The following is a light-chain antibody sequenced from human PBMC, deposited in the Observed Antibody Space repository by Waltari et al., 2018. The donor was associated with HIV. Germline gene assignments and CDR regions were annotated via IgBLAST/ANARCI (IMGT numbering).Light chain of an antibody. CDR1: SSDVGSYEY. CDR2: EVN. Sequence: QSALTQPASVSGSPGQSITISCTGSSSDVGSYEYVYWYQQHPGKAPKLMIYEVNNRPSWVSNRFSGSKSGNTASLTISGLQAEDEAEYYCSSYISSTTLLFGGGTKVTVL. CDR3: SSYISSTTLL. J-gene: IGLJ2*01. V-gene: IGLV2-14*01.